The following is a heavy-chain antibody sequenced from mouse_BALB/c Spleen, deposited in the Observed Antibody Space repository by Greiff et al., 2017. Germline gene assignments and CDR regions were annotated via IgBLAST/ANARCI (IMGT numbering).Heavy chain of an antibody. CDR2: ISSGSSTI. V-gene: IGHV5-17*02. CDR3: ARGRDSFDV. CDR1: GFTFSSFG. Sequence: EVQRVESGGGLVKPGGSLKLSCAASGFTFSSFGMHWVRQAPEKGLEWVAYISSGSSTIYYADTVKGRFTISRDNPKNTLFLQMTSLRSEDTAMYYCARGRDSFDVWGAGTTVTVSS. J-gene: IGHJ1*01.